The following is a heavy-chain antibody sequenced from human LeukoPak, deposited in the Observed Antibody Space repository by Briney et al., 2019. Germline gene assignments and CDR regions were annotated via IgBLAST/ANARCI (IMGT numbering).Heavy chain of an antibody. Sequence: GGSLRLSCAASGFTFSSYGMHWVRQAPGKGLEWVAFIRYDGSNKYYADSVKGRFTISRDNSKNTLYLQMNSLRAEDTAVYYCARGGGYYYDSSGYHHWGQGTLVTVSS. CDR3: ARGGGYYYDSSGYHH. J-gene: IGHJ5*02. CDR2: IRYDGSNK. D-gene: IGHD3-22*01. CDR1: GFTFSSYG. V-gene: IGHV3-30*02.